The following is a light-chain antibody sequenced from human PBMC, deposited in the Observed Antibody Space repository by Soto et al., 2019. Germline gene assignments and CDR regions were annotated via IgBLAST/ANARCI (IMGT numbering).Light chain of an antibody. V-gene: IGKV3-20*01. CDR3: QQYGSSPST. CDR1: QSVSSNY. CDR2: GAS. J-gene: IGKJ1*01. Sequence: TQSPSSLSLSPGERATLSCRASQSVSSNYITWYQQKPGQAPRRLIFGASSRATGIPDRFSGSGSGTDFTLTISRLEPEDFAVYYCQQYGSSPSTFGQGTKVDIK.